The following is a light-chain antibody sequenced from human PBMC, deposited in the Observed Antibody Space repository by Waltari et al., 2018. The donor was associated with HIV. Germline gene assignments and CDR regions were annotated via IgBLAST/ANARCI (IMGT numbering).Light chain of an antibody. J-gene: IGLJ2*01. CDR3: SSYTDSSTLDVV. CDR1: SSDIGAYNY. CDR2: EFS. V-gene: IGLV2-14*03. Sequence: QSALTQAASVSGSPGQSITISCTGSSSDIGAYNYVSWYQQHPDKVPKLLIYEFSNRPSGMSNRFSGSNSGNTASLTISGLQADDEASYYCSSYTDSSTLDVVFGGGTRLTVL.